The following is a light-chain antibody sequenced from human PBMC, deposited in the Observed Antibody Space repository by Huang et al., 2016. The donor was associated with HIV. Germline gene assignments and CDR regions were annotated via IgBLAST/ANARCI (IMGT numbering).Light chain of an antibody. CDR1: QGISSY. CDR3: QQLNSYPRT. V-gene: IGKV1-9*01. J-gene: IGKJ2*01. Sequence: IQLTQSPSSLSASVGDRVTITCRASQGISSYLACYQQKPGTAPKILIYAASTLQSGVPSRFSGSGSGTDFTLTISSLQPEDFATYYCQQLNSYPRTFGQGTKLEIK. CDR2: AAS.